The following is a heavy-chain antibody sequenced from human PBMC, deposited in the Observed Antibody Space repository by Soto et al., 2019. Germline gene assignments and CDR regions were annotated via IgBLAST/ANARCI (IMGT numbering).Heavy chain of an antibody. Sequence: ASVKVSCKASGYTFTSYYMHWVRQAPGQGLEWMGIINPSGGSTSYAQKFQGRVTMTRDTSTSTVYMELSSLRSEDTAVYYCAKTMVRGVIIPAAEYFQHWGQGTLVTVSS. CDR2: INPSGGST. J-gene: IGHJ1*01. V-gene: IGHV1-46*01. CDR1: GYTFTSYY. CDR3: AKTMVRGVIIPAAEYFQH. D-gene: IGHD3-10*01.